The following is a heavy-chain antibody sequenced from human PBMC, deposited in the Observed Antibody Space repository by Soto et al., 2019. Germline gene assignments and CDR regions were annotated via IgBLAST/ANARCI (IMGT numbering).Heavy chain of an antibody. V-gene: IGHV1-3*01. Sequence: QVQLVQSGAEVKKPGASVKVSCKASGYTFTSYAIHWVRQAPGQRLEWMGWINAGNGNTKYSQKFQDRVTITRDTSASTAYMELSSLRAEDTAVYYCARDLGGWPDYWGQGTLVTVSS. J-gene: IGHJ4*02. CDR1: GYTFTSYA. D-gene: IGHD6-19*01. CDR2: INAGNGNT. CDR3: ARDLGGWPDY.